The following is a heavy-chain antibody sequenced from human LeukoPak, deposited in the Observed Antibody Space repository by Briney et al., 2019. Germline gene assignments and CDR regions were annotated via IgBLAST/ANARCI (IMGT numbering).Heavy chain of an antibody. J-gene: IGHJ6*03. V-gene: IGHV1-69*05. CDR1: GGTFSSYA. D-gene: IGHD1-26*01. Sequence: SVKVSCKASGGTFSSYAISWVRQAPGQGLEWMGGIIPIFGTANYAQKFPGRVTITTDKSTSTAYMELSSLRSEDTAVYYCARVNSGSYSTGYYYYYMDVWGKGTTVTVSS. CDR3: ARVNSGSYSTGYYYYYMDV. CDR2: IIPIFGTA.